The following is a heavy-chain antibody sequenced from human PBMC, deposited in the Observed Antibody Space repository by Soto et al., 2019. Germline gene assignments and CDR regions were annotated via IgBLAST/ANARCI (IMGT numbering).Heavy chain of an antibody. Sequence: EVQLLESGGGLVQPGGSLRLSCAASGFTFSSYAMSWVRQAPGKGPEWVSAISGSGGSTYYADSVKGRFTISRDNSKNTLYLQMNSLRAEDTAVYYCAKKGGSSGYFDYWGQGTLVTVSS. CDR3: AKKGGSSGYFDY. V-gene: IGHV3-23*01. CDR1: GFTFSSYA. CDR2: ISGSGGST. D-gene: IGHD1-26*01. J-gene: IGHJ4*02.